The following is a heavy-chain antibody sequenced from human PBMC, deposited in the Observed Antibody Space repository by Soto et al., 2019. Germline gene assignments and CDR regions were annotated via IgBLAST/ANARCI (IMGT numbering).Heavy chain of an antibody. CDR3: ARGSNTYPSY. Sequence: GGSLRLSCAVSGFTFSNYWMHWVRQAPGKGLVWVSRINIDGGTTSYADSVKGRFTISRDNAKNTLYLQMSSLRAEDTAVYYCARGSNTYPSYWGRGTLVTVSS. J-gene: IGHJ4*02. D-gene: IGHD2-21*01. CDR2: INIDGGTT. V-gene: IGHV3-74*01. CDR1: GFTFSNYW.